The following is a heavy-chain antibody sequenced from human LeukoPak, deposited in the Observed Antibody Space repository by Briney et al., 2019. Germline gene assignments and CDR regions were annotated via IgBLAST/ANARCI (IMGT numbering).Heavy chain of an antibody. Sequence: GSLRLSCAASGFTFSSYAMSWVRQAPGKGLEWVSAISGSGGSTYYADSVKGRFTISRDNSKNTLYLQINSLRAEDTAVYYRAKGYSSSWYGGAFDIWGQGTMVTVSS. CDR2: ISGSGGST. D-gene: IGHD6-13*01. CDR1: GFTFSSYA. V-gene: IGHV3-23*01. J-gene: IGHJ3*02. CDR3: AKGYSSSWYGGAFDI.